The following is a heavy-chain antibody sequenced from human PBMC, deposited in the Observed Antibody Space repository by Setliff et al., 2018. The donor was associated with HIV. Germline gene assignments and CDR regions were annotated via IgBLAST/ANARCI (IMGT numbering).Heavy chain of an antibody. Sequence: PSETLSLTCSVSGGSISGNAWSWIRQPPGKGLEWIGYSSTSGCTNCNPSLESRVTISVDTSKNQFSLKVNSVSAADTAVYFCARRTVRLGIGYYYVLDSWGQGTPVTVSS. CDR3: ARRTVRLGIGYYYVLDS. V-gene: IGHV4-4*08. D-gene: IGHD3-22*01. CDR1: GGSISGNA. CDR2: SSTSGCT. J-gene: IGHJ4*03.